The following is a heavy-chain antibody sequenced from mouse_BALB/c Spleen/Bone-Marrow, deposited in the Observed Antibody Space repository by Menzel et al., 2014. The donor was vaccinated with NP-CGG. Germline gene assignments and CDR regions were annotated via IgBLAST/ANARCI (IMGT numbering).Heavy chain of an antibody. D-gene: IGHD1-1*01. Sequence: EGHLVESGPDLVKHSQSLSFTCTVIGYSITSGYSWHWIRQFAGNKLEWVCYIHYIDRTRYNPSLKSRLSNTLVTSKNQFFLQLNSVTTEDTATYYCARDGSLYYFDCWCQGTTLTVSS. V-gene: IGHV3-1*02. CDR3: ARDGSLYYFDC. CDR2: IHYIDRT. J-gene: IGHJ2*01. CDR1: GYSITSGYS.